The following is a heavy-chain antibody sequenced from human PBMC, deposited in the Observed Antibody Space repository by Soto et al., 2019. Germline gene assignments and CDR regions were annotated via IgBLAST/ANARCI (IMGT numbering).Heavy chain of an antibody. J-gene: IGHJ6*03. CDR1: GYTFRSYG. V-gene: IGHV1-18*01. D-gene: IGHD1-26*01. Sequence: QVQLVQSGTEVKKPGASVKVSCKASGYTFRSYGISWVREAPGQGLEWMGWISGYNGNTHYSQKFQGKVTMTTDTSTSTAYMELRNLRSDDTAGYYCAKADSHYAGRFSYYYMDVWGTGTMVTVSS. CDR2: ISGYNGNT. CDR3: AKADSHYAGRFSYYYMDV.